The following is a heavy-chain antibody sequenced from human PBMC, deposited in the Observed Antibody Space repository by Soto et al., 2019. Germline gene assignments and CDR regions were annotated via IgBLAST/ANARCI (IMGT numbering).Heavy chain of an antibody. CDR3: ARVEGYCSSTSCYCPD. J-gene: IGHJ4*02. CDR1: GGSISSYY. CDR2: IYYSGST. D-gene: IGHD2-2*01. Sequence: SETLSLTCTVSGGSISSYYWSWIRQPPGKGLEWIGYIYYSGSTNYNPSLKSRVTISVDTSKNQFSLKLSSVTAADTAVYYCARVEGYCSSTSCYCPDWGQGTLVTVSS. V-gene: IGHV4-59*01.